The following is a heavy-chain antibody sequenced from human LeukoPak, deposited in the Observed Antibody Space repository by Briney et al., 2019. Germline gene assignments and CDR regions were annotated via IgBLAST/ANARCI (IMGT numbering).Heavy chain of an antibody. CDR3: ARGYSSSGRGDWFDP. CDR2: IYYSGST. J-gene: IGHJ5*02. D-gene: IGHD6-13*01. CDR1: GGSISSYY. V-gene: IGHV4-59*08. Sequence: SETLSLTCTVSGGSISSYYWSWIRQPPGKGLEWIGYIYYSGSTNYNPSLKSRVTISVDTSKNQFSLKLSSVTAADTAVYYCARGYSSSGRGDWFDPWGQGTLVTVSS.